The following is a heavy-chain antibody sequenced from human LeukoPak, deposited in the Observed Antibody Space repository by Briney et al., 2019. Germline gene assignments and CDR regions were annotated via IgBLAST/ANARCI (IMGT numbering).Heavy chain of an antibody. D-gene: IGHD4-17*01. CDR3: ARDYGDNNWSTT. V-gene: IGHV1-46*01. CDR2: IHPSGGST. Sequence: ASVKVSCKASGYTFTNYYMHWVRQAPGQGLGWMGIIHPSGGSTTSAQKFQGRVTMTRDTSTSTVYMELSSLRSEDTAVYYCARDYGDNNWSTTGAREPWSPSPQ. J-gene: IGHJ5*02. CDR1: GYTFTNYY.